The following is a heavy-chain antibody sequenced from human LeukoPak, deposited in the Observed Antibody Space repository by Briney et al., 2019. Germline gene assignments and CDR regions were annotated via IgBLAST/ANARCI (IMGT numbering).Heavy chain of an antibody. J-gene: IGHJ1*01. V-gene: IGHV1-2*02. CDR3: ARDQSLTIFGLVRQNEFFQH. CDR1: GYTFTGYY. D-gene: IGHD3-3*01. Sequence: GASVKVSCKASGYTFTGYYIHWVRQAPGHALEWMGWINPNNGDTNFAQKFQGRVTMSRDTTITTAYMELTRLTSDDAAMYYCARDQSLTIFGLVRQNEFFQHWGQGTLVTVSS. CDR2: INPNNGDT.